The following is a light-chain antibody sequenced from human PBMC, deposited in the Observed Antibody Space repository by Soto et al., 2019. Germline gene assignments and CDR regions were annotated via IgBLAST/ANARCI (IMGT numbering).Light chain of an antibody. CDR2: GNN. CDR3: QSYDSSLGNV. V-gene: IGLV1-40*01. Sequence: QSVLTQPPSASGTPGQRVTISCTGSSSNIGAGYDVHWYQQLPGTAPKLLIYGNNNRPSGVPDRFSGSKSGTSASLAITGLQAEDEADYYCQSYDSSLGNVFGTGTKVTVL. CDR1: SSNIGAGYD. J-gene: IGLJ1*01.